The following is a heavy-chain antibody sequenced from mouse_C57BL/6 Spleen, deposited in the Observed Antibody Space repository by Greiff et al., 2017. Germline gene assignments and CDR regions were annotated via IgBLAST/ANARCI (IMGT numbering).Heavy chain of an antibody. V-gene: IGHV1-15*01. D-gene: IGHD2-5*01. CDR3: TRRALYYSNYVRAMDY. CDR1: GYTFTDYE. J-gene: IGHJ4*01. CDR2: VDPETGGT. Sequence: VQLQESGAELVRPGASVTLSCKASGYTFTDYEMHWVKQTPVHGLEWIGAVDPETGGTAYNQKFKGKAILTADKSSSTAYMELRSLTSEDHAVYYCTRRALYYSNYVRAMDYWGQGTSVTVSS.